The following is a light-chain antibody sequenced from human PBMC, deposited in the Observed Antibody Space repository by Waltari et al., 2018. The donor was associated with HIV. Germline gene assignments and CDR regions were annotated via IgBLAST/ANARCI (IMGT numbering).Light chain of an antibody. J-gene: IGLJ3*02. CDR2: DTR. V-gene: IGLV1-44*01. CDR1: SSNIGDNP. CDR3: AAWDDSLNGYWV. Sequence: QSVLTQPPSVSGTPGQRVTISCFVSSSNIGDNPLNWYQQLPGTAPKLLIYDTRQRPSGVPARFSGSKSGTSASLAISGLQSEDEADYYCAAWDDSLNGYWVFGGGTTLTVL.